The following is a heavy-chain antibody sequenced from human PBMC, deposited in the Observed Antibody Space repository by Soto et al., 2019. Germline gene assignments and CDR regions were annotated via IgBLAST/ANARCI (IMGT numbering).Heavy chain of an antibody. CDR1: GGSITSSFY. Sequence: QLQLQESGPGLVKPSETLSLSCTVSGGSITSSFYWGWIRQPPGKGLEWIGSIYGTGNTYYNPSLKGRVTMSAATSTNQFSLNLISVTAADTAVYYCRSSSRYSTDVWGQGATVTVSS. J-gene: IGHJ6*02. V-gene: IGHV4-39*01. CDR3: RSSSRYSTDV. D-gene: IGHD6-13*01. CDR2: IYGTGNT.